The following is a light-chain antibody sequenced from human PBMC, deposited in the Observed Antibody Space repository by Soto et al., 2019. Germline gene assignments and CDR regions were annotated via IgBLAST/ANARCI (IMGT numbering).Light chain of an antibody. CDR1: TGAVTSGHY. CDR2: DTS. J-gene: IGLJ1*01. V-gene: IGLV7-46*01. Sequence: QAVVTQEPSLTVSPGGTVTLTCGSSTGAVTSGHYPYWFQQQPGQAPRTLIYDTSYKHSWTPARFSGSLLGGKAALTLSGAQPEDEADYYCSSYTSSSTLVSGTGTKVTVL. CDR3: SSYTSSSTLV.